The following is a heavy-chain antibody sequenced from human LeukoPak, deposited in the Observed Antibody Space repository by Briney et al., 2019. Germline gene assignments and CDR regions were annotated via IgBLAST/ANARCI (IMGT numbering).Heavy chain of an antibody. CDR1: GGSISSSNW. Sequence: SETLSLTCTVSGGSISSSNWWSWVRQPPGKGLEWIGEIYHSGSTNYNPSLKSRVTISVDKSKNQFSLKLSSVTAADTAVYYCARVGFLSIEGRRAFDIWGQGTMVTVSS. CDR3: ARVGFLSIEGRRAFDI. J-gene: IGHJ3*02. V-gene: IGHV4-4*02. D-gene: IGHD2/OR15-2a*01. CDR2: IYHSGST.